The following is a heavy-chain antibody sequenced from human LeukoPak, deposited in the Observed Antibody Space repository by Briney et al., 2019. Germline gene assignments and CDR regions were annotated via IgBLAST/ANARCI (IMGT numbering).Heavy chain of an antibody. V-gene: IGHV4-31*03. CDR2: IYYSGST. Sequence: SETLSLTCTVSGGSISGGGYYWSWIRQHPGNGLEWIGYIYYSGSTYYNPSLKSRVTISVDTSKNQFSLKLSSVTAADTAVYYCARSPSMVRGVHDYWGQGTLVTVSS. CDR1: GGSISGGGYY. J-gene: IGHJ4*02. D-gene: IGHD3-10*01. CDR3: ARSPSMVRGVHDY.